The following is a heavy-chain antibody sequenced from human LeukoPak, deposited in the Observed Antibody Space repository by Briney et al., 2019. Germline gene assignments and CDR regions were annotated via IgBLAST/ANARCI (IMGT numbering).Heavy chain of an antibody. CDR3: AVGSGSYYGYFDY. J-gene: IGHJ4*02. CDR1: GFTFSSYA. Sequence: PGGSLRLSCAASGFTFSSYAMSWVRQAPGKGLEWVSYISSSSSTIYYADSVKGRFTISRDNAKNSLYLQMNSLRAEDTAVYYCAVGSGSYYGYFDYWGQGTLVTVSS. CDR2: ISSSSSTI. D-gene: IGHD3-10*01. V-gene: IGHV3-48*04.